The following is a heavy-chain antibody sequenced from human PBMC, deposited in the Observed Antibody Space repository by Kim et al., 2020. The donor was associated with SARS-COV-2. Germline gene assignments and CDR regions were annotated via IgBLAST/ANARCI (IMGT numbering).Heavy chain of an antibody. J-gene: IGHJ6*02. Sequence: KFEGRVTMTRDTSISTAYMELSRLRSDDTAVYYCARERQGHYDYPYGMDVWGQGTTVTVSS. V-gene: IGHV1-2*02. CDR3: ARERQGHYDYPYGMDV.